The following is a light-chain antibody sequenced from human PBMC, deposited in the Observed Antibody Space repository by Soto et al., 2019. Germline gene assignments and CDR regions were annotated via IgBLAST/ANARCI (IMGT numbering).Light chain of an antibody. CDR1: QRISTW. CDR2: KAS. V-gene: IGKV1-5*03. CDR3: QQFGAGSPWT. Sequence: GDRVTITCRASQRISTWLAWFQQKPGRAPKGLISKASTLESGGPSRFSGDGSGTEFTLNISSLQTDDLATYYCQQFGAGSPWTFGQGTKVEVK. J-gene: IGKJ1*01.